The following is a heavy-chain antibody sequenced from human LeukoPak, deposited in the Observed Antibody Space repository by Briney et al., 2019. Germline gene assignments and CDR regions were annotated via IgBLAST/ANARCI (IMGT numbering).Heavy chain of an antibody. CDR3: AREEANTRIHFDY. D-gene: IGHD3-22*01. V-gene: IGHV1-2*02. J-gene: IGHJ4*02. CDR2: INPNSGYT. Sequence: GASVKVSCKASGYTFTGYYIHWVRQAPGQGLEWMGYINPNSGYTNYAQKFQDRVTVTRDTSISTAYMELSRLRSDDTAVYYCAREEANTRIHFDYWGQRTLVTVSS. CDR1: GYTFTGYY.